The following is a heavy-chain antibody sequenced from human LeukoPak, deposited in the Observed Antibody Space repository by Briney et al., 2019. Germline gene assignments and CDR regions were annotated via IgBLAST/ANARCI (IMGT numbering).Heavy chain of an antibody. CDR1: GDSISTGNYY. D-gene: IGHD3-9*01. CDR3: AALTGYQYFDY. Sequence: SETLSLTCTVSGDSISTGNYYWSWIRQPAGKRLEWIGRIYTSGSTHYNPSLKSRVTISVDTSKNQFSLKLSSVTAADTAVYYCAALTGYQYFDYWGQGTLVTVSS. CDR2: IYTSGST. J-gene: IGHJ4*02. V-gene: IGHV4-61*02.